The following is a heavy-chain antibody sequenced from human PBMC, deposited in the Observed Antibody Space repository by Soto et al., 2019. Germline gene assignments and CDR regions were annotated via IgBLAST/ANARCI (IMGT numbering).Heavy chain of an antibody. CDR2: ISYDGSNK. CDR3: TTLQQAGQIDY. V-gene: IGHV3-30-3*01. CDR1: GFTFSSHA. Sequence: QVQLVESGGGVVQPGRSLRLSCVDSGFTFSSHAMHWVRQAPGKGLEWAAVISYDGSNKYYADSVKGRFTISRDNSKNTLYLQMNSLRAEDTAVYYCTTLQQAGQIDYWGQGTLVTVSS. D-gene: IGHD3-10*01. J-gene: IGHJ4*02.